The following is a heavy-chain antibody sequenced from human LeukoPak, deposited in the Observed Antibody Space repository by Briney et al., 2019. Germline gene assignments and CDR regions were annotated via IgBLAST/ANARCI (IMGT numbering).Heavy chain of an antibody. CDR1: GFTFSSYA. CDR2: ISYDGSNK. V-gene: IGHV3-30-3*01. Sequence: PGGSLRLSCAASGFTFSSYAMHWVRQAPGKGLEWVAVISYDGSNKYYADSVKGRFTISRDNSKNTLYLQMNSLRAEDTAVYYCATPLGYCNSGFCYTPFDRWGQGTLVTVSS. J-gene: IGHJ5*02. CDR3: ATPLGYCNSGFCYTPFDR. D-gene: IGHD2-2*01.